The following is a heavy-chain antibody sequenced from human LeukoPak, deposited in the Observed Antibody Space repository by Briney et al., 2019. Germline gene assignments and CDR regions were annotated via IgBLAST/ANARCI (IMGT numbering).Heavy chain of an antibody. CDR3: SSGSSTSWYFDY. CDR2: IRSKAYSGTT. Sequence: QPGRSLRLSCTASGLTFGDYGMSWVRQAPGKGLEWAGFIRSKAYSGTTEYAASVKGRFSISRDDSKNIAFLQMNSLKTEDTAVYYCSSGSSTSWYFDYWGQGTLVTVSS. CDR1: GLTFGDYG. D-gene: IGHD2-2*01. V-gene: IGHV3-49*04. J-gene: IGHJ4*02.